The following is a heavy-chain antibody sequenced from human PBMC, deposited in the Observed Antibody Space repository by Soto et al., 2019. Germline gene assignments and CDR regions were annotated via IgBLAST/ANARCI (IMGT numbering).Heavy chain of an antibody. CDR3: ARALGSYNWNYVWFDP. J-gene: IGHJ5*02. D-gene: IGHD1-7*01. CDR1: GGSISSYY. V-gene: IGHV4-4*07. CDR2: IYTSGST. Sequence: SETLSLTCTVFGGSISSYYWSWIRQPAGKGLEWIGRIYTSGSTNYNPSLKSRVTMSVDTSKNQFSLKLSSVTAADTAVYYCARALGSYNWNYVWFDPWGQGTLVTVSS.